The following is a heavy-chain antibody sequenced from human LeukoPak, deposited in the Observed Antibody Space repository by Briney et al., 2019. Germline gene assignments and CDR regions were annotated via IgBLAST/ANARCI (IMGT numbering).Heavy chain of an antibody. Sequence: SVKVSCKASGGTFSSYAISWVRQATGQGLEWMGGIIPIFGTANYAQKFQGRVTITADESTSTAYMELSSLRSEDTAVYYCAREGRWLQLSYFDYWGQGTLVTVSS. D-gene: IGHD5-24*01. CDR3: AREGRWLQLSYFDY. CDR1: GGTFSSYA. CDR2: IIPIFGTA. V-gene: IGHV1-69*13. J-gene: IGHJ4*02.